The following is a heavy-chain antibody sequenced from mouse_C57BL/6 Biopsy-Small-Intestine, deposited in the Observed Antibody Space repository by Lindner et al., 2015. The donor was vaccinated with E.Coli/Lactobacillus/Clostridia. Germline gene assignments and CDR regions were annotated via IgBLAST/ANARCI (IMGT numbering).Heavy chain of an antibody. CDR1: GFTFSDYG. CDR3: ARWGELRLRGAMDY. D-gene: IGHD3-2*02. Sequence: VQLQESGGGLVKPGGSLKLSCAASGFTFSDYGMHWVRQAPEKGLEWVAYISSGSSTIHYADTVKGRFTISRDNAKNTLFLQMTSLRSEDTAMYYCARWGELRLRGAMDYWGQGTSVTVSS. J-gene: IGHJ4*01. CDR2: ISSGSSTI. V-gene: IGHV5-17*01.